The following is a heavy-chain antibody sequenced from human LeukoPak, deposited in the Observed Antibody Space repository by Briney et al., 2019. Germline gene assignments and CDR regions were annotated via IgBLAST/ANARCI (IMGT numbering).Heavy chain of an antibody. D-gene: IGHD1-14*01. V-gene: IGHV3-7*01. CDR1: GFNFTAFL. CDR3: PRDPGSSAFDL. J-gene: IGHJ4*02. Sequence: GGSLRLSCAASGFNFTAFLMSWVRQTPEKGLEFVANINRDSSVKNYVDSLKGRFTISRDNAKKSLFLELNSLSADDTAVFSCPRDPGSSAFDLWGQGSLVTVST. CDR2: INRDSSVK.